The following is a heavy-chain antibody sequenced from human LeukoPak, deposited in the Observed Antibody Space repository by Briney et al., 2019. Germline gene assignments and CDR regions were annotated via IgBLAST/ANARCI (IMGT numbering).Heavy chain of an antibody. D-gene: IGHD4-17*01. CDR1: GFTLSSYG. V-gene: IGHV3-30*18. CDR2: ISYDGSNK. Sequence: PRRSLRLSCAASGFTLSSYGMHWVRQAPGNGLEGVAVISYDGSNKYYADSVKGRFTISRDNSKNTLYLQMNSLRAEDTAVYYCAKCPDYGDYDDYYYGMDVWGQGTTVTVSS. J-gene: IGHJ6*02. CDR3: AKCPDYGDYDDYYYGMDV.